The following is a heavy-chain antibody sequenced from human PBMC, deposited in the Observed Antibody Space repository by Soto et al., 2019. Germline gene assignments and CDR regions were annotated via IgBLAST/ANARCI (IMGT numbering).Heavy chain of an antibody. CDR3: ARELLGGVYMDV. Sequence: QFQLVQSGAEVKKPGCSVKVSCKASGGTFSSYTISWVRQAPGQGLEWMGRIIPILGIANYAQKFQGRVTITADKSTSTAYMELSSLRSEDTAVYYCARELLGGVYMDVWGKGTTVTVSS. CDR2: IIPILGIA. J-gene: IGHJ6*03. D-gene: IGHD3-16*01. V-gene: IGHV1-69*08. CDR1: GGTFSSYT.